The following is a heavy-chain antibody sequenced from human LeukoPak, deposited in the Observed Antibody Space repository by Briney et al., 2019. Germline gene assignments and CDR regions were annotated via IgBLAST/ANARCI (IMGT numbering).Heavy chain of an antibody. CDR1: GYTFTDYY. Sequence: ASVKVSCKASGYTFTDYYMHWVRQAPGQGPEWMGWINSNSGATNYAQKFQGRVTMTRDTSISTVYMERSSLRSDDTAVYYCARGRDRGASTPFDYWGQGTLVTVSS. D-gene: IGHD1-26*01. V-gene: IGHV1-2*02. J-gene: IGHJ4*02. CDR3: ARGRDRGASTPFDY. CDR2: INSNSGAT.